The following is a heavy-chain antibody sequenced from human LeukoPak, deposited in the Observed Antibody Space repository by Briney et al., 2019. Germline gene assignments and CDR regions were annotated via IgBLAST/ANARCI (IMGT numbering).Heavy chain of an antibody. Sequence: SETLSLTCTVSGGSISSSSYYWGWIRQPPGKGLEWIGSIYYSGSTYYNPSLKSRVTISVDTSKNQFSLKLSSVTAADTAVYYCARRGWPYYYDSTGKKNWFDPWGQGTLVTVSS. J-gene: IGHJ5*02. D-gene: IGHD3-22*01. V-gene: IGHV4-39*01. CDR1: GGSISSSSYY. CDR3: ARRGWPYYYDSTGKKNWFDP. CDR2: IYYSGST.